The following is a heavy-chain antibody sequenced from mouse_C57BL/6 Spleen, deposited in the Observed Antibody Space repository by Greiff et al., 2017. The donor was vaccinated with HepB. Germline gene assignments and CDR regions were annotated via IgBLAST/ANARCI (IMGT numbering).Heavy chain of an antibody. V-gene: IGHV1-76*01. Sequence: QVQLQQSGAELVRPGASVKLSCKASGYTFTDYYINWVKQRPGQGLEWIARIYPGSGNTYYNEKFKGKATLTAEKSSSTAYMQLSSLTSEDSAVYFRARNDGYYTWFAYWGQGTLVTVSA. CDR3: ARNDGYYTWFAY. J-gene: IGHJ3*01. D-gene: IGHD2-3*01. CDR2: IYPGSGNT. CDR1: GYTFTDYY.